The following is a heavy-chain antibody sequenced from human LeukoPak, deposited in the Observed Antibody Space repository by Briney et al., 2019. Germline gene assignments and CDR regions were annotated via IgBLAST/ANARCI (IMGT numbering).Heavy chain of an antibody. V-gene: IGHV2-70*11. CDR1: GLSLSARGMC. J-gene: IGHJ6*02. CDR3: ARTVRGIIQNFYYYDMDA. Sequence: SGPTLVHPTPTLTLTCTFSGLSLSARGMCVSWVRQPPGKALEWLSRIDWDDYKYTSTSLKTRLTISKDTSKNQEVLTMTNMDPVDTGTYYCARTVRGIIQNFYYYDMDAWGQGTTVTVSS. D-gene: IGHD3-10*01. CDR2: IDWDDYK.